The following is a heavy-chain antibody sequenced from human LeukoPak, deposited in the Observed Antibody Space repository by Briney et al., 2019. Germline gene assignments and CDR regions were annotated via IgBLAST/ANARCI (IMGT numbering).Heavy chain of an antibody. V-gene: IGHV1-69*10. D-gene: IGHD2-15*01. CDR1: GGTFTSYA. CDR2: IIPILGIA. CDR3: ARVRCSGGSCYPG. J-gene: IGHJ4*02. Sequence: APVKVSCKASGGTFTSYAISWVRQPPGQGLEWMGGIIPILGIANYAQKFQGRVTITADKSTSTAYMELSSLRSEDTAVYYCARVRCSGGSCYPGWGQGTLVTVPS.